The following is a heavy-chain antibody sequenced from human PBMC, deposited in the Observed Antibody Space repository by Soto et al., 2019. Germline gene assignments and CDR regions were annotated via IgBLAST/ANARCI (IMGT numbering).Heavy chain of an antibody. CDR1: GYTFTGYY. V-gene: IGHV1-2*02. J-gene: IGHJ5*02. CDR3: ARDFRGRYCSSTSCLNWFDP. D-gene: IGHD2-2*01. CDR2: INPNSGGT. Sequence: GASVKVSCKASGYTFTGYYMHWVRQAPGQGLEWTGWINPNSGGTNYAQKFQGRVTMTRDTSISTAYMELSRLRSDDTAVYYCARDFRGRYCSSTSCLNWFDPWGQGTLVTVSS.